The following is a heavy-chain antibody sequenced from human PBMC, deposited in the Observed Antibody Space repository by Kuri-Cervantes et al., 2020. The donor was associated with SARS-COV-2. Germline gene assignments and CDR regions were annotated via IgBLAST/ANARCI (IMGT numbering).Heavy chain of an antibody. V-gene: IGHV1-69*04. Sequence: SVKVSCKASGGTFSSYAISWVRQAPGQGLEWMGRIIPTFGIANYAQKFQGRVTITADKSTSTAYMELSSLRSEDTAVYYCARQLETTMLYYFDYWGQGTLVTVSS. CDR2: IIPTFGIA. CDR3: ARQLETTMLYYFDY. CDR1: GGTFSSYA. D-gene: IGHD3-10*02. J-gene: IGHJ4*02.